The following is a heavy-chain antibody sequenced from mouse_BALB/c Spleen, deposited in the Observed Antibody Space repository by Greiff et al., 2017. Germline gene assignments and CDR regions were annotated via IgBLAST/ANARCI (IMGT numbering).Heavy chain of an antibody. V-gene: IGHV5-6-5*01. J-gene: IGHJ2*01. D-gene: IGHD2-2*01. CDR1: GFTFSSYA. CDR3: ARGEGYGYDYFDY. CDR2: ISSGGST. Sequence: EVQGVESGGGLVKPGGSLKLSCAASGFTFSSYAMSWVRQTPEKRLEWVASISSGGSTYYPDSVKGRFTISRDNARNILYLQMRSLRSEDTAMYYCARGEGYGYDYFDYWGQGTTLTVSS.